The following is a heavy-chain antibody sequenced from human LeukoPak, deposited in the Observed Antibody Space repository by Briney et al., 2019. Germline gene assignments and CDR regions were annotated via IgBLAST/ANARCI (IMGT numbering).Heavy chain of an antibody. V-gene: IGHV3-66*01. Sequence: GGSLRLSCAASGFTVSSNFMSWVRQAPGKGLEWVSVINSGGTTYYAASVRGRFTISRDNSKNTLYLQMDSLRAEDTAVYYCARYAGSDWGQGTLVTASS. CDR2: INSGGTT. J-gene: IGHJ4*02. D-gene: IGHD6-25*01. CDR1: GFTVSSNF. CDR3: ARYAGSD.